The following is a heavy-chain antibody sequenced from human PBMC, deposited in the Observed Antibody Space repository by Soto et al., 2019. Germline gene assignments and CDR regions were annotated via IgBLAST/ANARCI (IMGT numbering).Heavy chain of an antibody. V-gene: IGHV4-38-2*02. CDR1: GYSIRSGYY. D-gene: IGHD1-26*01. Sequence: PSGTLSLSCTGTGYSIRSGYYWGWIRHPPGKGLESIGSIYHSGSTYYNPSLKSRVTISVDTSKNQFSLKLSSVPAADRAVCYCARSSGSYWVYFDYWCHGTLVTVSS. J-gene: IGHJ4*01. CDR3: ARSSGSYWVYFDY. CDR2: IYHSGST.